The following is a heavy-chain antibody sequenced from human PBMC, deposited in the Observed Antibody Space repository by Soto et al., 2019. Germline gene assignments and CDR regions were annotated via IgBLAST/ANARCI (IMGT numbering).Heavy chain of an antibody. CDR3: AAVSSGYSYGTDAFDI. J-gene: IGHJ3*02. CDR2: IVVGSGNT. Sequence: KVSCKASGFTFTSSAVQWVRQARGQRLEWIGWIVVGSGNTNYAQKFQERATITRDMSTSTAYMELSSLRSEDTAVYYCAAVSSGYSYGTDAFDIWGQGTMVTVSS. V-gene: IGHV1-58*01. D-gene: IGHD5-18*01. CDR1: GFTFTSSA.